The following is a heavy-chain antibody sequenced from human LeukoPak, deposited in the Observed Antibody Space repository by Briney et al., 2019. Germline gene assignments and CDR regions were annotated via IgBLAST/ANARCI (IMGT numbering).Heavy chain of an antibody. J-gene: IGHJ4*02. CDR2: IKLDGSEK. Sequence: GGSLRLSCAASGFTLGNYWMSWVRQAPGKGLEWVANIKLDGSEKYYVNSVKGRFTISRDNAKNSLNLQMNSLRAEDTAIYYCARETRGSYVPGLDSWGQGTLVTVSS. D-gene: IGHD1-26*01. CDR1: GFTLGNYW. V-gene: IGHV3-7*01. CDR3: ARETRGSYVPGLDS.